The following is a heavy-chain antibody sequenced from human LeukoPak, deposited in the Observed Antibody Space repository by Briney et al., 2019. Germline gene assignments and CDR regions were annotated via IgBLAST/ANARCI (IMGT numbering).Heavy chain of an antibody. CDR1: GFSFINAW. CDR3: TTFYHEYSPY. CDR2: IKSNADGGTP. V-gene: IGHV3-15*01. D-gene: IGHD2/OR15-2a*01. Sequence: PGGSLRLSRAASGFSFINAWMVWVRQAPGKGLEWVGRIKSNADGGTPDYAAPARGRFTISRDDSKNTLYLQMNSLKTEDTAVYYCTTFYHEYSPYWGRGTLVTVSS. J-gene: IGHJ4*02.